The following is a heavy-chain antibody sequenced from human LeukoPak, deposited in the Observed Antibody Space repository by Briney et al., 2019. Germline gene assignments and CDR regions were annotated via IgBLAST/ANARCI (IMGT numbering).Heavy chain of an antibody. CDR2: IYYSGST. V-gene: IGHV4-59*08. CDR3: ARQVVYYDSSGYSYYYYGMDV. Sequence: PSETLSLTCTVSGGSISSYYWSWIRQPPGKGLEWIGYIYYSGSTNYNPSLKSRVTISVDTSKNQFSLKLSSVTAADTAVYYCARQVVYYDSSGYSYYYYGMDVWGQGTTVTVS. J-gene: IGHJ6*02. D-gene: IGHD3-22*01. CDR1: GGSISSYY.